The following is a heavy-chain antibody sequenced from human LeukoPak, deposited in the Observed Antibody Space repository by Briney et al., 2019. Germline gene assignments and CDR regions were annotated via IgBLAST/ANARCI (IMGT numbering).Heavy chain of an antibody. J-gene: IGHJ6*03. V-gene: IGHV4-4*07. CDR2: IYTSGST. D-gene: IGHD5-18*01. Sequence: SETLSLTCTVPGGSISSYYWSWIRQPAGKGLEWIGRIYTSGSTNYNPSLKSRVTMSVDTSKNQFSLKLSSVTAADTAVYYCARDSAIQLWGGYYYYMDVWGKGTTVTVSS. CDR3: ARDSAIQLWGGYYYYMDV. CDR1: GGSISSYY.